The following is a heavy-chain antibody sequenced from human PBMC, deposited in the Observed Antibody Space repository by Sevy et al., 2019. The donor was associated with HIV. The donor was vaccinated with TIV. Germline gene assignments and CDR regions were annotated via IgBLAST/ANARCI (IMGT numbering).Heavy chain of an antibody. Sequence: SETLSLTCAVSGGSISGGNSYWGWIRQTPGKGLDWIGYISYIGSTNYNPSLKTRLTISVDTSKNLLSLSLSSVTAAETAVYYCVRDRIDAAGGYFDYWGQGSLVTVSS. D-gene: IGHD3-10*01. CDR2: ISYIGST. CDR1: GGSISGGNSY. CDR3: VRDRIDAAGGYFDY. J-gene: IGHJ4*02. V-gene: IGHV4-61*01.